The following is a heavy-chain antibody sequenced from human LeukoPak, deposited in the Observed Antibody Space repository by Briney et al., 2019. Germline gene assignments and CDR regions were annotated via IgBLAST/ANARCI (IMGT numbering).Heavy chain of an antibody. CDR2: ISAYNGNT. V-gene: IGHV1-18*01. CDR3: ARRIKYSSSWYHWFDP. D-gene: IGHD6-13*01. CDR1: GYTFTSYG. Sequence: GASVKVSCKASGYTFTSYGISWVRRAPGQGLEWMGWISAYNGNTNYAQKLQGRVTMTTDTSTSTAYMELRSLRSDDTAVYYCARRIKYSSSWYHWFDPWGQGTLVTVSS. J-gene: IGHJ5*02.